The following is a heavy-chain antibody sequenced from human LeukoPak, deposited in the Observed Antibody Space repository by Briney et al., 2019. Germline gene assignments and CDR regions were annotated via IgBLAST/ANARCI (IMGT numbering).Heavy chain of an antibody. CDR2: ISSSSATM. V-gene: IGHV3-48*03. D-gene: IGHD1-26*01. CDR1: GFTFKSYE. Sequence: PGGSLPLSFAASGFTFKSYEMNWFRQAPGLWLEWVSYISSSSATMYYANSVKGRFTISRDDAKNSLFLQMNSLRAEDTAIYYCAKYPSDSGYWGQGTLVTVSS. CDR3: AKYPSDSGY. J-gene: IGHJ4*02.